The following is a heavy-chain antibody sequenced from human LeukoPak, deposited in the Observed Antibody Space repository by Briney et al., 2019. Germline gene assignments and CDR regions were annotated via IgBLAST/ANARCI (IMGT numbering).Heavy chain of an antibody. J-gene: IGHJ4*02. D-gene: IGHD4-11*01. CDR3: ARESNDYSVLSQPCPLYYFDY. V-gene: IGHV1-69*05. CDR2: IIPIFGTA. Sequence: EASVKVSCKASGGTFSSYAISWVRQAPGQGLEWMGGIIPIFGTANYAQKFQGRVTITTDESTSTAYMELSSLRSEDTAVYYCARESNDYSVLSQPCPLYYFDYWGQGTLVTVSS. CDR1: GGTFSSYA.